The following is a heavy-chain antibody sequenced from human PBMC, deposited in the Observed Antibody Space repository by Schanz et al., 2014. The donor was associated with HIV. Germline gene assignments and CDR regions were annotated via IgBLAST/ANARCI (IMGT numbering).Heavy chain of an antibody. CDR1: GFTFSSYA. Sequence: QVQLVESGGGVVQPGRSLRLSCAASGFTFSSYAMHWVRQAAGKGLEWVAVISYDGSNKNYADSVKGRFTISRDNSKNTLELQMNSLRAEDTAVYYCARDVSHDSSGHYSDYYYGMDAWGQGTTVTVS. CDR2: ISYDGSNK. CDR3: ARDVSHDSSGHYSDYYYGMDA. J-gene: IGHJ6*02. V-gene: IGHV3-30-3*01. D-gene: IGHD3-22*01.